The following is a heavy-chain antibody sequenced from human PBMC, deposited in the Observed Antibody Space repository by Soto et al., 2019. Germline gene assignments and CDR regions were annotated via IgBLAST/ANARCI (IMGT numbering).Heavy chain of an antibody. CDR2: INPGGGST. D-gene: IGHD6-19*01. Sequence: ASVKVSCKASGYTFTSYYMHWVRQAPGQGLEWMGIINPGGGSTSYAQKFQGRVTMTRDTSTSTVYMELSSLRSEDTAVYYCARYWRSSYGGGWYYYDYWGQGTLVTGSS. CDR3: ARYWRSSYGGGWYYYDY. CDR1: GYTFTSYY. J-gene: IGHJ4*02. V-gene: IGHV1-46*01.